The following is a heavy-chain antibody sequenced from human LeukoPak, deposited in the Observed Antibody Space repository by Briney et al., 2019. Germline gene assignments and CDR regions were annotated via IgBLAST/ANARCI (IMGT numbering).Heavy chain of an antibody. CDR1: GGSISSYY. CDR3: ARIRAYQLLYYFDY. J-gene: IGHJ4*02. CDR2: IYYSGST. D-gene: IGHD2-2*01. Sequence: SETLSLTCTVSGGSISSYYWSWIRQPPGKGLEWIGYIYYSGSTNYNPSLKSRVTISVDTSKNQFSLKLSSVTAADTAVYYCARIRAYQLLYYFDYWGQGTLVTVSS. V-gene: IGHV4-59*01.